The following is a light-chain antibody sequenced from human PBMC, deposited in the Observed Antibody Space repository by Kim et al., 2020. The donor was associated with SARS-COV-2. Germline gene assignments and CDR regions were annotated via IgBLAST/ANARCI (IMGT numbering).Light chain of an antibody. CDR1: QYVGSSK. CDR2: GAS. CDR3: QQYSNWRT. V-gene: IGKV3-15*01. J-gene: IGKJ1*01. Sequence: VSPGDRATRSCRASQYVGSSKLAWYQQKPGQVPRLLIYGASTRATGIPARFSGSGSGTEFTLTISSLQSEDFAVYYCQQYSNWRTFGQGTKVDIK.